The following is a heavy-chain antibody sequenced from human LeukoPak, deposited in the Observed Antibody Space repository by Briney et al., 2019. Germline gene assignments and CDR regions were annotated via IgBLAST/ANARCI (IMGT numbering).Heavy chain of an antibody. J-gene: IGHJ4*02. CDR3: ARAGYCSGGSCYGSAY. CDR2: IWYDGSIQ. Sequence: PGGSLRLSCAASGFTFSSYGMHWVRQAPGKGLEWVAAIWYDGSIQYYADSVKGRFTISRDNSKNTLYLQMDSLRAEDTAVYYCARAGYCSGGSCYGSAYWGQGTLVSVSS. V-gene: IGHV3-33*01. CDR1: GFTFSSYG. D-gene: IGHD2-15*01.